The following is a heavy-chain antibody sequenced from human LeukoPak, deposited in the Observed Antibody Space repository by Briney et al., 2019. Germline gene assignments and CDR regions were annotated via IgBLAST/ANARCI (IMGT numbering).Heavy chain of an antibody. Sequence: GGSLRLSCAASGLTFSSYEMNWVRQAPGKGLEWVSYISSSGSTIYYADSVKGRFTISRDNAKNSLYLQMNSLRAEDTAVYYCARLAAAGPYYYYYMDVWGKGTTVTVSS. D-gene: IGHD6-13*01. CDR2: ISSSGSTI. J-gene: IGHJ6*03. CDR1: GLTFSSYE. CDR3: ARLAAAGPYYYYYMDV. V-gene: IGHV3-48*03.